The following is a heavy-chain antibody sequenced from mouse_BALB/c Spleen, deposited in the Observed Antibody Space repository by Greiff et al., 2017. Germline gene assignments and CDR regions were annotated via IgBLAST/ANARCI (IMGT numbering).Heavy chain of an antibody. V-gene: IGHV5-12-2*01. D-gene: IGHD2-3*01. CDR1: GFTFSSYT. Sequence: EVKLVESGGGLVQPGGSLKLSCAASGFTFSSYTMSWVRQTPEKRLEWVAYISNGGGSTYYPDTVKGRFTISRDNAKNTLYLQMSSLKSEDTAMYYCARWLLLYYFDYWGQGTTLTVSS. CDR2: ISNGGGST. CDR3: ARWLLLYYFDY. J-gene: IGHJ2*01.